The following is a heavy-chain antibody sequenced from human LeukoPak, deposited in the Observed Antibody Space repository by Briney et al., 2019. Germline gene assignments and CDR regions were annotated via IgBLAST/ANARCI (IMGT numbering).Heavy chain of an antibody. V-gene: IGHV4-34*12. CDR1: GGSFSGHS. CDR3: ARTTMVRGTYYMDV. D-gene: IGHD3-10*01. Sequence: SETLSLTCAVYGGSFSGHSWSWIRQPPGKGLEWIGEVIHGGSTNYNPSLKSRVIISVDTSKNQFSLKLSSVTAADTAVYYCARTTMVRGTYYMDVWGKGTTVTVSS. CDR2: VIHGGST. J-gene: IGHJ6*03.